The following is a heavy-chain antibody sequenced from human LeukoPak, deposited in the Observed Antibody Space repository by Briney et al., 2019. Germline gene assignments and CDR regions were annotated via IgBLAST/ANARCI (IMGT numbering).Heavy chain of an antibody. CDR1: GFTVSSNY. CDR2: IYSGGST. V-gene: IGHV3-53*01. CDR3: ARAPTMVRGVIITVGAFDI. D-gene: IGHD3-10*01. J-gene: IGHJ3*02. Sequence: GGSLRLSCAASGFTVSSNYMSWVRQAPGKGLEWVSVIYSGGSTYYADSVKGRFTISRDNSKNTLYLQMNSLRAEDTAVYYCARAPTMVRGVIITVGAFDIRGQGTMVTVSS.